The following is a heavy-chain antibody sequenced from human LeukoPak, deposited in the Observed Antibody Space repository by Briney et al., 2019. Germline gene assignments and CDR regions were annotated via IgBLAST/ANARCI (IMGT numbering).Heavy chain of an antibody. J-gene: IGHJ4*02. V-gene: IGHV4-4*02. CDR3: ARQGSGWHYYYFDF. CDR1: GGSISTNNW. D-gene: IGHD6-19*01. CDR2: IHHSGST. Sequence: SETLSLTCAVSGGSISTNNWWTWVRQPPGKGLEWIGEIHHSGSTDYNPSLKSRVTISPDKSKNQFSLTLTSVTAADTAVYFCARQGSGWHYYYFDFWGQGTLVTVSS.